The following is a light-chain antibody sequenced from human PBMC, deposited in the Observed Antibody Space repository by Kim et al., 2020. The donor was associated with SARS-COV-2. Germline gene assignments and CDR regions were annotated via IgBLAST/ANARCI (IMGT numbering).Light chain of an antibody. CDR2: LGS. Sequence: DVVMTQSPLSLPVTLGQPASISCRSSQSLLHSNGYDYLDWYLQKPGQSPQLLIYLGSNRASGVPDRFSGSGSGTDFTLKISRVEAEDVGVYYCMQALQTPYTFGQGNKLEI. J-gene: IGKJ2*01. CDR1: QSLLHSNGYDY. V-gene: IGKV2-28*01. CDR3: MQALQTPYT.